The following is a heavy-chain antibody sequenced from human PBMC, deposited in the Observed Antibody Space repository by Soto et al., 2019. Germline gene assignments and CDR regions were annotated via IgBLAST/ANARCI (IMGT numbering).Heavy chain of an antibody. CDR3: ARGTADSSSWYYFDY. D-gene: IGHD6-13*01. V-gene: IGHV1-3*01. CDR1: GYTFTSYA. CDR2: INAGNGNT. Sequence: QVQLVQSGAEVKKPGASVKVSCKASGYTFTSYAMHWVRQAPGQRLEWMGWINAGNGNTKYSQTFQGRVTITRDTSASTAYMELSSLRSEDTAVYYCARGTADSSSWYYFDYWGQGTLVTVSS. J-gene: IGHJ4*02.